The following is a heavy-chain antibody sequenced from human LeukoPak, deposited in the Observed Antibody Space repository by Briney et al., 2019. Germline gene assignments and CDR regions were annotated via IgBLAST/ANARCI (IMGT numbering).Heavy chain of an antibody. J-gene: IGHJ4*02. CDR2: IRTTAEGAKYA. D-gene: IGHD3-9*01. CDR1: GFSFTDYP. CDR3: ATDQRYAFDY. Sequence: GGSLRLSCATSGFSFTDYPMNWVRQAPGKGVEWISNIRTTAEGAKYAYYADSVKGRVTISRDDGKNTLYLHMNSLRDDDTAVYYCATDQRYAFDYWGQGILATVSS. V-gene: IGHV3-48*02.